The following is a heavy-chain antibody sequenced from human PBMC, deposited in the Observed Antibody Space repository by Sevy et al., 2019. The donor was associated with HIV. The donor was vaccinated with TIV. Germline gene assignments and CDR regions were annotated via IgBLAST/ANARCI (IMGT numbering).Heavy chain of an antibody. Sequence: GESLKISCAASGFTFSSYAMSWVRQAPGKGLEWVSGISGIGDNTYYADSVKDRFTISRDNSKNTMYLQMNRLRAEDTAVYYCATGMYSSGWYAPSYFDNWGQGTLVTVSS. CDR1: GFTFSSYA. CDR3: ATGMYSSGWYAPSYFDN. J-gene: IGHJ4*02. CDR2: ISGIGDNT. D-gene: IGHD6-19*01. V-gene: IGHV3-23*01.